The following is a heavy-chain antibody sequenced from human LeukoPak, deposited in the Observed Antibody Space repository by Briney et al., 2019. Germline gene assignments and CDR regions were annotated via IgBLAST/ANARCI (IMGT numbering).Heavy chain of an antibody. CDR1: GGTFSSYA. Sequence: GSSVKVSCKASGGTFSSYAISWVRQAPGQGLEWMGGIIPIFGTANYAQKFQGRVTITADESTSTAYMELSSLRSEDTAVYYCARSTIFGVVNYYYYYMDVWGKGTTVTVSS. CDR2: IIPIFGTA. CDR3: ARSTIFGVVNYYYYYMDV. V-gene: IGHV1-69*01. J-gene: IGHJ6*03. D-gene: IGHD3-3*01.